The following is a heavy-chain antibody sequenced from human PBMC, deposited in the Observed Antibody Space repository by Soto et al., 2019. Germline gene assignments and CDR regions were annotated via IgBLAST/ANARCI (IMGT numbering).Heavy chain of an antibody. CDR1: GGSITSGDYY. CDR3: ARVADCSGGRCYFSVDY. Sequence: QVQLQESGPGLVKPAQTLSLTGTVSGGSITSGDYYWSWIRQPPGKGLERIGYIYYSGSTYYNPSLKSRVTISVDTSKNQFSLKLSSVTAADTAVYYCARVADCSGGRCYFSVDYWGQGTLVTVSS. J-gene: IGHJ4*02. V-gene: IGHV4-30-4*01. CDR2: IYYSGST. D-gene: IGHD2-15*01.